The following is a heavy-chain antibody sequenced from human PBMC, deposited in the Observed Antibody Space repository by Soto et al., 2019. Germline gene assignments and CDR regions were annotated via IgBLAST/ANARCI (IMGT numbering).Heavy chain of an antibody. CDR1: GGSISSGGYS. CDR2: IYHSGST. CDR3: ARVCGVAARGLYNWFDP. V-gene: IGHV4-30-2*01. Sequence: PSETLSLTCAVSGGSISSGGYSWSWIRQPPGTGLEWIGYIYHSGSTHYNPSLKSRVTISVDRSKNQFSLKLSSVTAADTAVYYCARVCGVAARGLYNWFDPWGQGTLVTVSS. D-gene: IGHD6-6*01. J-gene: IGHJ5*02.